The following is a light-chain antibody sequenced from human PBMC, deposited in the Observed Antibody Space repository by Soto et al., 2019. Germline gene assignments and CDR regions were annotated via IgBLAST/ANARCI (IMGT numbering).Light chain of an antibody. CDR3: SSYAGSNNFND. V-gene: IGLV2-8*01. CDR2: EAS. J-gene: IGLJ1*01. CDR1: SSDVGGYNY. Sequence: QSALTQPPSASGSTGQSVTISCTGTSSDVGGYNYVSWYQQHPGKAPKLMIYEASKRPSGVPDRFSGSKSGNTASLTVSGLQAEDEADYYCSSYAGSNNFNDFGNGTKVTVL.